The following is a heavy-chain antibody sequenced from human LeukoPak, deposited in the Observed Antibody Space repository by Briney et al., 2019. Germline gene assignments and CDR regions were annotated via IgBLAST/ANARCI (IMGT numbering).Heavy chain of an antibody. CDR2: INCDGITS. CDR1: GFIFSNYW. Sequence: PGGSLRLSCAASGFIFSNYWMHWVRQAPGKGLVWVSRINCDGITSTYADSVKGRFTISRDNAKNTLYLQMNSLRAEDTAVYYCARETAVSGGVFFDYWGQGTLVTVSS. J-gene: IGHJ4*02. CDR3: ARETAVSGGVFFDY. D-gene: IGHD1-14*01. V-gene: IGHV3-74*01.